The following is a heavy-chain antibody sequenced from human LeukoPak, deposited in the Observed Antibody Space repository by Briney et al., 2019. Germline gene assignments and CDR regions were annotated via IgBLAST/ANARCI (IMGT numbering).Heavy chain of an antibody. CDR3: ARQYYDSTGYYYFDY. J-gene: IGHJ4*02. CDR2: IDDSGNT. V-gene: IGHV4-59*08. D-gene: IGHD3-22*01. Sequence: SETLSLTCLVSGGSMKRSYWTWIRQAPGKGLEWIGNIDDSGNTNYSPSLKSRVTISLDTSKNQFSLNLKSVTAADTAVYYCARQYYDSTGYYYFDYWGQGTLVTVSS. CDR1: GGSMKRSY.